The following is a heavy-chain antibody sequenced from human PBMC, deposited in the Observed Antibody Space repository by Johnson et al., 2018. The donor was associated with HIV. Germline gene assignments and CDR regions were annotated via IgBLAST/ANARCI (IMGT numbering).Heavy chain of an antibody. CDR3: ARDGPRRDAYDI. J-gene: IGHJ3*02. V-gene: IGHV3-30*03. CDR1: GFTFSNFG. Sequence: QMQLVESGGGVVQPGRSLRLSCAASGFTFSNFGMHWVRQAPGKGLEWVAVISYDESNKYYVDSVKGRFSISRDNAKNSLYLQINGLRAEDMAVYYCARDGPRRDAYDIWGQGTMVTVSS. CDR2: ISYDESNK.